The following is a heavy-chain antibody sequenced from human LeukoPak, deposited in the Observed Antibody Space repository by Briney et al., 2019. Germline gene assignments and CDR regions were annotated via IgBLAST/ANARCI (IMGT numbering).Heavy chain of an antibody. J-gene: IGHJ4*02. CDR3: ARDVIGITGIFDY. D-gene: IGHD1-20*01. V-gene: IGHV3-11*01. CDR1: GLVFGKYA. Sequence: GGSLRLSCAASGLVFGKYAMAWVRQAPGKGLEWVSYISSSGNTIYYADSVKGRFTISRDSAKNSLYLQMNSLRAEDTAVYYCARDVIGITGIFDYWGQGTLVTVSS. CDR2: ISSSGNTI.